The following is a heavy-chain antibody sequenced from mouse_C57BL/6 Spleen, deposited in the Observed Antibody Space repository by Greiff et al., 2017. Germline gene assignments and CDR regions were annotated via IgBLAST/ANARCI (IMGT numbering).Heavy chain of an antibody. CDR2: INPNNGGT. Sequence: VQLQQSGPELVKPGASVKMSCKASGYTFTDYNMHWVQQSPGKSLEWIGNINPNNGGTSYNQKFKGKATLTVNKSSSTAYMELRSLTSEDSAVYYCALMTPFAYWGQGTLVTVSA. J-gene: IGHJ3*01. CDR3: ALMTPFAY. V-gene: IGHV1-22*01. CDR1: GYTFTDYN. D-gene: IGHD2-13*01.